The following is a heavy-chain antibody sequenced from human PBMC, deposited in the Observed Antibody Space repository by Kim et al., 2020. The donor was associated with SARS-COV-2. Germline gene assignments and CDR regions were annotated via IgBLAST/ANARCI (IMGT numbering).Heavy chain of an antibody. Sequence: GGSLRLSCAGSEFTFSSYVMSWVRQAPGKGLEWVSTISAGGSTYYADSVKGRLTISRDNSKNTLYLQMISLRADDTALYYCAKDFVDYNSGSHAFDIWGPGTMVTVSS. CDR3: AKDFVDYNSGSHAFDI. V-gene: IGHV3-23*01. CDR2: ISAGGST. J-gene: IGHJ3*02. CDR1: EFTFSSYV. D-gene: IGHD3-10*01.